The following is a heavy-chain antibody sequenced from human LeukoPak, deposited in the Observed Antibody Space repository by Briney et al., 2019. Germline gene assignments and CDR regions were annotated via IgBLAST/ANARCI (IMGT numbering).Heavy chain of an antibody. J-gene: IGHJ4*02. V-gene: IGHV4-61*01. Sequence: PSETLSLTCTVSGGSVSSGSYYWSWIRQPPGKGLEWIGYIYYSGSTNYNPSLKSRVTISVDTSKNQFSLKLSSVTAADTAVYYYARVSVQDYGRLDYWGQGTLVTVSS. D-gene: IGHD4-17*01. CDR3: ARVSVQDYGRLDY. CDR2: IYYSGST. CDR1: GGSVSSGSYY.